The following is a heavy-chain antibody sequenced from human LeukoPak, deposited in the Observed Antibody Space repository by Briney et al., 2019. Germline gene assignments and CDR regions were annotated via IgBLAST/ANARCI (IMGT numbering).Heavy chain of an antibody. V-gene: IGHV1-46*01. Sequence: ASVKVSCKASGYTFTGYYMHWVRQAPGQGLEWMGIINPSGGSTSYAQKFQGRVTMTRDTSTSTVYMELSSLRSEDTAVYYCARAGGALRYFDWLLLTWGQGTLVTVSS. CDR2: INPSGGST. CDR3: ARAGGALRYFDWLLLT. D-gene: IGHD3-9*01. CDR1: GYTFTGYY. J-gene: IGHJ5*02.